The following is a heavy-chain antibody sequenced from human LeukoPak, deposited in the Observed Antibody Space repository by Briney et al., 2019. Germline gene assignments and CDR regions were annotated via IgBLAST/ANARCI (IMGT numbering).Heavy chain of an antibody. CDR2: ISGSGGST. D-gene: IGHD2-2*01. CDR1: GFTFSSNA. J-gene: IGHJ4*02. CDR3: AKDLTSWNY. V-gene: IGHV3-23*01. Sequence: GGSLRLSCAASGFTFSSNAMTWVRQASGKGLEWVSGISGSGGSTYYADSVKGRFTISRDNSKNTLYLQMSSLRAEDTAVYYCAKDLTSWNYWGQGTLVTVSS.